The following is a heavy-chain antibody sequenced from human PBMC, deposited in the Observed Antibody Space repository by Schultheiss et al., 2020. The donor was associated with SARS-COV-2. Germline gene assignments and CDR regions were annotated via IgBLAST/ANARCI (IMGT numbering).Heavy chain of an antibody. V-gene: IGHV1-2*02. J-gene: IGHJ6*03. Sequence: ASVKVSCKASGYTFTGYYMHWVRQAPGQGLEWMGWINPNSGGTNYAQKFQGRVTMTRDTSISTAYMELSWLRSDDTAVYYCARGLRGRTNNLRSYYSYMDVWGKGTTVTVSS. CDR1: GYTFTGYY. CDR2: INPNSGGT. CDR3: ARGLRGRTNNLRSYYSYMDV. D-gene: IGHD5-12*01.